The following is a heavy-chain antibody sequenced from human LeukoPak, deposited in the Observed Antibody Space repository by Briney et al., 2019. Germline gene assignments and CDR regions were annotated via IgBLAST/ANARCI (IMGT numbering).Heavy chain of an antibody. Sequence: PGGSLRLSCAASGFTFSSYAMHWVRQAPGKGLEWVAVISYDGSNKYYADSVKGRFTISRDNSKNTLYLQMNSLRAEDTAVYYCARDFRSYALDYWGQGTLVTVSS. CDR2: ISYDGSNK. D-gene: IGHD1-26*01. J-gene: IGHJ4*02. V-gene: IGHV3-30-3*01. CDR1: GFTFSSYA. CDR3: ARDFRSYALDY.